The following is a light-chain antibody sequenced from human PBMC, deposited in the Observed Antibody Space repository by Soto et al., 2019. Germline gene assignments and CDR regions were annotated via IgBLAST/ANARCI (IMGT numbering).Light chain of an antibody. CDR3: QQSSIRPPT. CDR2: ASS. V-gene: IGKV1-39*01. Sequence: EIQMTQSPSSLSASIGDSVTITCRASQSISGYLNWYQQKPGGAPKFRIYASSTLQSGVPSRFSGSGYGTDFTLTINNLQPEDFATYYCQQSSIRPPTFGQGTKVEVK. J-gene: IGKJ1*01. CDR1: QSISGY.